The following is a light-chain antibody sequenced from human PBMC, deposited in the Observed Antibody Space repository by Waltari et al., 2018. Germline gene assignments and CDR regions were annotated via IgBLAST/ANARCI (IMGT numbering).Light chain of an antibody. Sequence: EVVMTQSPAALSVSPGERVTLPCKASQNIDNNLAWYQQKPGQSPRLLIYGASTRATGVPARFSGSGSGTECTLTISSLQSEDCAVFYCQQYNRWPPLTFGGGTKVEIK. CDR3: QQYNRWPPLT. V-gene: IGKV3-15*01. CDR2: GAS. J-gene: IGKJ4*01. CDR1: QNIDNN.